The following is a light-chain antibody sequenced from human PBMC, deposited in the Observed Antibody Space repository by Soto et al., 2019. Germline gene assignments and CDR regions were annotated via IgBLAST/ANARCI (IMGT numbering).Light chain of an antibody. CDR2: AAS. J-gene: IGKJ1*01. Sequence: QLTQSPSSLSASVGDRVTITCRASQGIASYLAWYQQKPGQAPNLLIYAASTLQSGVPSRFSGSGSGTEFTLTISSLQPDDFATYECQHYNSYSEAFGQGTKVDIK. CDR3: QHYNSYSEA. V-gene: IGKV1-9*01. CDR1: QGIASY.